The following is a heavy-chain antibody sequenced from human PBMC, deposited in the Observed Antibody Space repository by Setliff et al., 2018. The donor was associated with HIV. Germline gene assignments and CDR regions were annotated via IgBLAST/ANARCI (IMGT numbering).Heavy chain of an antibody. V-gene: IGHV4-31*03. CDR2: IYHRGNT. D-gene: IGHD3-3*01. J-gene: IGHJ4*02. Sequence: SETLSLTCTVSGGTISSGGFYWSWVRQHPGEGLEWIGFIYHRGNTHYNSSLKSRLTISVNTSKNQFSLKLISVTAADTAVYYCAITDRSFDFWSGYYERDFWGQGGLVTVSS. CDR1: GGTISSGGFY. CDR3: AITDRSFDFWSGYYERDF.